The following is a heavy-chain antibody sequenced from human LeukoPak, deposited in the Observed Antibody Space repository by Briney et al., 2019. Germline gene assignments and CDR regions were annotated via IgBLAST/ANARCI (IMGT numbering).Heavy chain of an antibody. CDR3: TRTPRLVAHAFYFDQ. D-gene: IGHD2-2*01. J-gene: IGHJ4*02. CDR2: ISYDGSNK. Sequence: GGSLRLSCAASGFTFSSYAMHWVRQAPGKGLEWVAVISYDGSNKYYADSVKGRFTISRDNSKNTLYLQMNSLRAEDTAVYYCTRTPRLVAHAFYFDQWGRGTLVTVSS. V-gene: IGHV3-30*04. CDR1: GFTFSSYA.